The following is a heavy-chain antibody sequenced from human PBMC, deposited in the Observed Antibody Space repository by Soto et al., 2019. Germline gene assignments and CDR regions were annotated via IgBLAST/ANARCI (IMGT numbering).Heavy chain of an antibody. CDR3: ASNPPPAAGTVRDWFDP. Sequence: PSETLSLTCTVSGGSISSGGYYWSWIRQHPGKGLEWIGYIYYSGSTYYNPSLKSRVTISVDTSKNQFSLKLSSVTAADTAVYYCASNPPPAAGTVRDWFDPWGQGTLVTVSS. V-gene: IGHV4-31*03. CDR2: IYYSGST. D-gene: IGHD6-13*01. J-gene: IGHJ5*02. CDR1: GGSISSGGYY.